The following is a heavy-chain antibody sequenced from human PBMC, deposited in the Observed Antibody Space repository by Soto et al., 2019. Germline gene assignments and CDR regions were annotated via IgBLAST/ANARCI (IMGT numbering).Heavy chain of an antibody. J-gene: IGHJ4*02. CDR2: IYYSGST. Sequence: SETLSLTCAVSGDSISSGGYYWSWIRQHPGKGLEWIGYIYYSGSTYYNPSLKSRVTISVDTSKNQFSLKLSSVTAADTAVYYCAREAPYAGYYFDYWGQGTLVTVSS. CDR1: GDSISSGGYY. D-gene: IGHD2-2*01. V-gene: IGHV4-31*11. CDR3: AREAPYAGYYFDY.